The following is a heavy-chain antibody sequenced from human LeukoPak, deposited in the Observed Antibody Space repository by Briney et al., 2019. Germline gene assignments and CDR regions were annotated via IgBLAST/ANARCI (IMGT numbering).Heavy chain of an antibody. V-gene: IGHV4-59*08. J-gene: IGHJ4*02. CDR3: AKGSYGGDY. D-gene: IGHD3-10*01. Sequence: SEPLSLTCTVSGDSISNYYWSWIRQPPGKGLEWIGYIYYSGSTNYNPSLKSRVTISVDTSKNQFSLKLSSVTAADTAVYYCAKGSYGGDYWGQGTLVAVSS. CDR1: GDSISNYY. CDR2: IYYSGST.